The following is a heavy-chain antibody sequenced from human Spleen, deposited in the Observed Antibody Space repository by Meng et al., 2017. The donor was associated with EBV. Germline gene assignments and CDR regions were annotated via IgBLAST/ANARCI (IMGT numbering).Heavy chain of an antibody. Sequence: QVQLVQSGAEVKKPGASVKVSCKTSGYTFTNHAMHWVRQAPGQRLEWMGWLNTANGMTKYLQDFQGRVTITRDTSASTAFMELRSLRSEDTALYYCARRDGYTNSFDYWGQGPLVTVSS. CDR3: ARRDGYTNSFDY. CDR1: GYTFTNHA. V-gene: IGHV1-3*03. CDR2: LNTANGMT. J-gene: IGHJ4*02. D-gene: IGHD5-24*01.